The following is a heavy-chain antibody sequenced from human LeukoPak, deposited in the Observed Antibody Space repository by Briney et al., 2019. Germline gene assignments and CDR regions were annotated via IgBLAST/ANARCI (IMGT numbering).Heavy chain of an antibody. Sequence: WVRQAPGQGLEGMGWINPNSGGTNYAQKFQGWVTMTRDTSISTAYMELSRLRSDDTAVYYCARGGYSNYLWYYYYGMDVWGQGTTVTVSS. CDR2: INPNSGGT. CDR3: ARGGYSNYLWYYYYGMDV. D-gene: IGHD4-11*01. J-gene: IGHJ6*02. V-gene: IGHV1-2*04.